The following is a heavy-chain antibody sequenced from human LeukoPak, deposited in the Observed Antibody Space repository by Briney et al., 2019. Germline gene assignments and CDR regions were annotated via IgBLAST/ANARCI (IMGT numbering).Heavy chain of an antibody. J-gene: IGHJ3*02. CDR1: GFTFSSYS. CDR2: ISSSSSSYI. Sequence: GGSLRLSCAASGFTFSSYSMNWVRQAPGKGLEWVSSISSSSSSYIYYADSVKGRFTISRDNAKNSLYLQMNSLRAEDTAVYYCARVVTSYAFDIWGQGTMVTVSS. CDR3: ARVVTSYAFDI. V-gene: IGHV3-21*01. D-gene: IGHD5-18*01.